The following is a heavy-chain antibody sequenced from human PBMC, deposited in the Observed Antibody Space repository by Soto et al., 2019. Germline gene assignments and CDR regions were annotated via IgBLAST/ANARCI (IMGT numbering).Heavy chain of an antibody. Sequence: QVQLVQSGAEVKKPGASVKISCKSSGYTFTSYYMHWVRQAPGQGLEWMGMINPSGGSTNYAHRFQGRVTMTRYTSTSTVYMDLSDLRSEDTAVYYCARGFCTTTTCLVGDFWGQGTLVTVSS. CDR2: INPSGGST. CDR3: ARGFCTTTTCLVGDF. J-gene: IGHJ4*02. D-gene: IGHD2-2*01. V-gene: IGHV1-46*01. CDR1: GYTFTSYY.